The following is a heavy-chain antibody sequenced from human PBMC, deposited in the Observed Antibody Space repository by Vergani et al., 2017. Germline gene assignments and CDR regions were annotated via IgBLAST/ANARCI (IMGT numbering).Heavy chain of an antibody. V-gene: IGHV3-21*01. CDR1: GFTFSSYS. J-gene: IGHJ4*02. CDR2: ISSSSSYI. CDR3: ARAGIAASGDDY. Sequence: EVQLVESGGGLVKPGGSLRLSCAASGFTFSSYSMNWVRQAPGKGLEWGSSISSSSSYIYYADSVKGRFTISRDNANNSLYLQRNSLRAEDTAVYYCARAGIAASGDDYWGQGTLVTVSS. D-gene: IGHD6-13*01.